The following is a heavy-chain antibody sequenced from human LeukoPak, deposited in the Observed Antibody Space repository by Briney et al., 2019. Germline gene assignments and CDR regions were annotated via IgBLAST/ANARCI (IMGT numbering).Heavy chain of an antibody. CDR1: GFTFSNSW. D-gene: IGHD5-24*01. V-gene: IGHV3-74*01. J-gene: IGHJ4*02. CDR3: ARDLSDGLDY. Sequence: GGALRLSCAASGFTFSNSWMHWVRQTPGKGLIWVSRINRDGSGTDYADSVKGRFTISRDNAKNTLYLQMNSLRADDTAVYYCARDLSDGLDYWGQGALVTVSS. CDR2: INRDGSGT.